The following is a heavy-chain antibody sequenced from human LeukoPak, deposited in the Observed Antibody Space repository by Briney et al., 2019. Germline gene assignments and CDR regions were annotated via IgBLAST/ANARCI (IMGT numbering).Heavy chain of an antibody. D-gene: IGHD6-19*01. CDR3: ASPYSSGWPGWYFDY. CDR1: GFTFSSYG. J-gene: IGHJ4*02. CDR2: ISYDGSNK. V-gene: IGHV3-30*03. Sequence: PGGSLRLSCAASGFTFSSYGMHWVRQAPGKGLEWGAVISYDGSNKYYADSVKGRFTISRDNSKNTLYLQMNSLRAEDTAVYYCASPYSSGWPGWYFDYWGQGTLVTVSS.